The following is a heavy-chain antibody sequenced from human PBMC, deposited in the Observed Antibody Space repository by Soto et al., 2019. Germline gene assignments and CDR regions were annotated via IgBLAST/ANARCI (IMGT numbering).Heavy chain of an antibody. CDR2: ISGNNDNS. CDR3: ARDGLRSKLAFKKDWFDP. D-gene: IGHD4-4*01. Sequence: QVQLVQSGAEVKKAGASVKVSCKASGYTFNIYGITWVRQAPGQGLEWMGWISGNNDNSKYAQKFQGRGTITTGTSISTAYMELGSLRSDDTAVYFCARDGLRSKLAFKKDWFDPWGQGTLVTVSS. CDR1: GYTFNIYG. V-gene: IGHV1-18*01. J-gene: IGHJ5*02.